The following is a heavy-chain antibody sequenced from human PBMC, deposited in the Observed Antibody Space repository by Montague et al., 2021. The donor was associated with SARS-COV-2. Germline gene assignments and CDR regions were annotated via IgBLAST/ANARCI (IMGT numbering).Heavy chain of an antibody. CDR1: GGSISSYY. CDR2: IYSSGSI. CDR3: ARNPGEYYGMDV. J-gene: IGHJ6*02. V-gene: IGHV4-4*07. D-gene: IGHD3-16*01. Sequence: SETLSLTCTVSGGSISSYYWSWIRRPAGKGLEWIGRIYSSGSINYNPSLKTRITLSVDTSKNQLSLRLNSVTAADTAVYYCARNPGEYYGMDVWGQGTTVTVSS.